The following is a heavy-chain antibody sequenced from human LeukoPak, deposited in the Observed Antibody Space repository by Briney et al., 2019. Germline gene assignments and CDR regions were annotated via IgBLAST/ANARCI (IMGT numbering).Heavy chain of an antibody. V-gene: IGHV4-30-2*01. CDR2: IYHSGST. J-gene: IGHJ4*02. CDR1: GGSISSGGYS. Sequence: PSETLSLTCAVSGGSISSGGYSWRWLRQPPGKGLEWIGYIYHSGSTYYNPSLKSRVTISVDRSKNQFSLKLSSVTAADTAVYYCARGFPPDYYDSSGPGGHVGGYFDYWGQGTLVTVSS. D-gene: IGHD3-22*01. CDR3: ARGFPPDYYDSSGPGGHVGGYFDY.